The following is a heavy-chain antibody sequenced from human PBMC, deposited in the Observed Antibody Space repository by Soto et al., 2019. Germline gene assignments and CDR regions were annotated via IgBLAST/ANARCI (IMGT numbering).Heavy chain of an antibody. V-gene: IGHV3-21*01. Sequence: PGGSLRLSCAASGFTFSSYSMNWVRQAPGKGLEWVSSISSSSSYIYYADSEKGRFTIFRDNAKNSLYLQMNSLTVEDTAVYYCAAGEGWLFDLWGRGTLVTVSS. D-gene: IGHD7-27*01. CDR2: ISSSSSYI. CDR3: AAGEGWLFDL. J-gene: IGHJ2*01. CDR1: GFTFSSYS.